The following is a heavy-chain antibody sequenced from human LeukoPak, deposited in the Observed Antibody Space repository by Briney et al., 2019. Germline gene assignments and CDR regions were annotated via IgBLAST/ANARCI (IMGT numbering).Heavy chain of an antibody. CDR1: GFTFSSYS. CDR3: AREWTRATCNEY. Sequence: KPGGSLRLSCAASGFTFSSYSMNWVRQAPGKGLEGVSSISSSSSYIYYADSVKGRFTISRDNAKNSLYLQMNSLRAEDTAVYYCAREWTRATCNEYWGQGTLVTVSS. V-gene: IGHV3-21*01. J-gene: IGHJ4*02. CDR2: ISSSSSYI. D-gene: IGHD5-12*01.